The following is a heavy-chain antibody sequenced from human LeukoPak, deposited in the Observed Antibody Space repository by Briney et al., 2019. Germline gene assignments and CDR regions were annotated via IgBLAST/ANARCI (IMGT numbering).Heavy chain of an antibody. V-gene: IGHV1-18*01. D-gene: IGHD1-1*01. CDR3: ARGRRQLERQMYWFDP. Sequence: ASVKVSRKASGYTFTSYGISWVRQAPGQGLGWMGWISAYNGNTNYAQKLQGRVTMTTDTSTSTAYMELRSLRSDDTAVYYCARGRRQLERQMYWFDPWGQGTLVTVSS. J-gene: IGHJ5*02. CDR1: GYTFTSYG. CDR2: ISAYNGNT.